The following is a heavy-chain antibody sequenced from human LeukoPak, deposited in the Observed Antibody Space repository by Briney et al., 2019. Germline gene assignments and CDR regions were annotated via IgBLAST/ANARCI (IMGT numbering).Heavy chain of an antibody. D-gene: IGHD2-15*01. Sequence: GGSLRRSCAASGFSFSVYYMAWVRQAPGKGLEWVGLSRNKENRYSTEYGASVKGRVTISRDDSKNLMYLEMKSLKSEDTAVYYCVREYFGGYDYWGQGTLVTVSS. V-gene: IGHV3-72*01. CDR2: SRNKENRYST. CDR3: VREYFGGYDY. J-gene: IGHJ4*02. CDR1: GFSFSVYY.